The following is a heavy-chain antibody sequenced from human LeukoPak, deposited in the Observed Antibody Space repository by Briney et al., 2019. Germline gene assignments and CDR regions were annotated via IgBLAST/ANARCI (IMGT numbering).Heavy chain of an antibody. Sequence: PGGSLRLSCAASGFTFSNAWMSWVRQAPGKGLDWVSLISDSVGGTYYADSVKGRFTISRDNSKNTLYLQMSSLRAEDTAVYYCAKGGSSGWYHLDFWGQGTLVTVSS. CDR2: ISDSVGGT. J-gene: IGHJ4*02. CDR1: GFTFSNAW. D-gene: IGHD6-19*01. V-gene: IGHV3-23*01. CDR3: AKGGSSGWYHLDF.